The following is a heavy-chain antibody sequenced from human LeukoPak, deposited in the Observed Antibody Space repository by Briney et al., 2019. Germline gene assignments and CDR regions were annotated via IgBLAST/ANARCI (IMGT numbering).Heavy chain of an antibody. J-gene: IGHJ4*02. CDR1: GGSISSGSYY. CDR3: TRDEVAGRFDY. V-gene: IGHV4-61*02. Sequence: PSQTLSLTCTVSGGSISSGSYYWGWLRQPAGMGLEWIGRIYTSWSTNHNPSLKSRVTISVDTSKNQLHLKLSPVTAADTAVYYCTRDEVAGRFDYWGQGTLVTVSS. CDR2: IYTSWST. D-gene: IGHD6-19*01.